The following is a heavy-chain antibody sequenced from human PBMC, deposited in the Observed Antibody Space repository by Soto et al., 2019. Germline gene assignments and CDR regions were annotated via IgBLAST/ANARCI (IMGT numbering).Heavy chain of an antibody. J-gene: IGHJ5*02. CDR1: GFTVSSNY. V-gene: IGHV3-53*01. CDR3: VRSGVAVAAPREGWFDP. Sequence: GGSLRLSCAASGFTVSSNYMSWVRQAPGKGLEWVSVIYSGDSTYYADSVKGRFTISRDNSRNTLYLQMNSRRAEDTAVYYCVRSGVAVAAPREGWFDPWGQGSLVTVSS. CDR2: IYSGDST. D-gene: IGHD6-19*01.